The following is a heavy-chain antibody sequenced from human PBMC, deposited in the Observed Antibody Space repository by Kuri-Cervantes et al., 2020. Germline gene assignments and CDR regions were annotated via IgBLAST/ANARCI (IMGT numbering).Heavy chain of an antibody. Sequence: ASVKVSCKVSGYTLTELSMHWVRQAPGKGLEWMGGFDPEDGETIYAQKFQGRVTMTEDTSTDTAYMELSSLGSEDTAVYYCATTQSDSSWFDYWGQGTLVTVSS. CDR2: FDPEDGET. J-gene: IGHJ4*02. V-gene: IGHV1-24*01. D-gene: IGHD6-13*01. CDR3: ATTQSDSSWFDY. CDR1: GYTLTELS.